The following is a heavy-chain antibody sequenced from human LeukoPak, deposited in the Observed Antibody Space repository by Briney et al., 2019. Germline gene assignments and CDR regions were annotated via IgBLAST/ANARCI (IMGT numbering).Heavy chain of an antibody. V-gene: IGHV3-21*04. J-gene: IGHJ4*02. Sequence: PGGSLRLSCGASKFTFSSYVMNWVRQAPGKGLEWVSSISSNSYEIYYADSVRGRFTISRDNANNSLYLQMNSLRAEDTAVYYCAKDPVRDIVLMVYALWGQGTLVTVSS. CDR3: AKDPVRDIVLMVYAL. CDR1: KFTFSSYV. D-gene: IGHD2-8*01. CDR2: ISSNSYEI.